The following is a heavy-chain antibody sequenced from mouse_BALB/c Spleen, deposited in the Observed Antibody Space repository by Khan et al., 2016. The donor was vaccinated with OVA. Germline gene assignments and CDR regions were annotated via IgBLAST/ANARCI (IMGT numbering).Heavy chain of an antibody. CDR3: ARSNYGNFAH. V-gene: IGHV5-9*04. CDR1: GFTFSSYT. Sequence: EVELVESGGGLVKPGGSLKLSCAASGFTFSSYTMSWVRQTPEQRLEWVATISSGGDNTYYPDSVKGRFTISRDNAKNTLYLQMSSLRSEDTAVYYCARSNYGNFAHWGQGTLVTVSA. J-gene: IGHJ3*01. D-gene: IGHD2-1*01. CDR2: ISSGGDNT.